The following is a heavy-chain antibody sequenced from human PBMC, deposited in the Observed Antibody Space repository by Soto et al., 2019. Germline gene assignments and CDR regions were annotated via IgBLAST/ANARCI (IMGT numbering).Heavy chain of an antibody. CDR3: ARQITIVGVVMSDYHYLLYA. D-gene: IGHD3-3*01. Sequence: SGPTLVNAAQTRTLTCTFSVLSLSTSGVDVGWIREPPGKALEGLALIYWADDRRYSPSLKSRLTITKKTSNNQVVLTMTNMDPVDTATYYFARQITIVGVVMSDYHYLLYACGKANTATISS. J-gene: IGHJ6*03. V-gene: IGHV2-5*02. CDR2: IYWADDR. CDR1: VLSLSTSGVD.